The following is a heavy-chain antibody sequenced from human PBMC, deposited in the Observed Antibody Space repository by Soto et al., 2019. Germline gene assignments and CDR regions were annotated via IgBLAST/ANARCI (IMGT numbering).Heavy chain of an antibody. CDR1: GGTFSGYA. J-gene: IGHJ4*02. Sequence: QVQLVQSGAEVKKPGSSVKVSCKASGGTFSGYAISWVRQAPGQGLEWMGGIIPIFGTANYAQKFQGRVTITADESTSTAYMELSSLRSEDTAVYYCAREGVYCSGGSCSKTFDYWGQGTLVTVSS. V-gene: IGHV1-69*01. CDR2: IIPIFGTA. CDR3: AREGVYCSGGSCSKTFDY. D-gene: IGHD2-15*01.